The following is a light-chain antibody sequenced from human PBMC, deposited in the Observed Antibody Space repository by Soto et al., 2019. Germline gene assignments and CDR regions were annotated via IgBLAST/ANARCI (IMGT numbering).Light chain of an antibody. CDR3: QQSYSTPIT. CDR1: QSISSW. V-gene: IGKV1-5*01. J-gene: IGKJ5*01. Sequence: DIQMTQSPSTRSASVGDRVTITCRASQSISSWLAWYQQKPGKAPKLLIYDASSLESGVPSRFSGSGSGTEFTLTISSLQPEDFATYYCQQSYSTPITFGQGTRLEIK. CDR2: DAS.